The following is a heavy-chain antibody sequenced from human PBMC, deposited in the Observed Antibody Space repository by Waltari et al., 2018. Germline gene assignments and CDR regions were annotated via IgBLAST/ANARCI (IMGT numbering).Heavy chain of an antibody. CDR3: ARPGVGATEYYFDY. CDR1: GGSFSGYY. D-gene: IGHD1-26*01. CDR2: INHSGST. V-gene: IGHV4-34*01. Sequence: QVQLQQWGAGLLKPSETLSLTCAVYGGSFSGYYWTWLRQPPGKGLEWIGEINHSGSTNYNPSLKSRVTISVDTSKNQFSLKLSSVTAADTAVYYCARPGVGATEYYFDYWGQGTLVTVSS. J-gene: IGHJ4*02.